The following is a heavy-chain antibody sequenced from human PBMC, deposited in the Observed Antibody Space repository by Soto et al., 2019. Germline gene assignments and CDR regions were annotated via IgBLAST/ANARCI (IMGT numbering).Heavy chain of an antibody. V-gene: IGHV1-8*01. CDR1: EYTFTSYD. CDR2: MNPNSGNT. Sequence: ASVKVSCKASEYTFTSYDINWVRQGPGQGLEWMGWMNPNSGNTGYAQKFHGRVTMTRDTSISTAYMELNSLRSEDSAVYYCARGERACSSASCYEHWGQGVLVTVSS. CDR3: ARGERACSSASCYEH. J-gene: IGHJ4*02. D-gene: IGHD2-2*01.